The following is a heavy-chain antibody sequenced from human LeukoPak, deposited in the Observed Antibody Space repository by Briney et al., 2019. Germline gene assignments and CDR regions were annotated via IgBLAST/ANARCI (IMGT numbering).Heavy chain of an antibody. CDR1: GFTFSSYG. V-gene: IGHV3-23*01. CDR3: AKDSPMGYYYDSSGYYLSFDY. J-gene: IGHJ4*02. D-gene: IGHD3-22*01. CDR2: ISGSGGST. Sequence: GGSLRLSCAASGFTFSSYGMSWVRQAPGKGLEWVSAISGSGGSTYYADSVKGRFTISRDNSKNTLYLQMNSLRAEDTAVYYCAKDSPMGYYYDSSGYYLSFDYWGQGTLVTVSS.